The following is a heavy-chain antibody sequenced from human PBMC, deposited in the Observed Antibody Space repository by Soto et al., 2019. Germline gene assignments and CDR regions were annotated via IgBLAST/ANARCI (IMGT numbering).Heavy chain of an antibody. CDR3: AKGPYYDILTGYYNWNDNYFDP. D-gene: IGHD3-9*01. Sequence: GGSLRLSCAASGFTFSSYVMSWVRQAPGKGLEWVSAISGSGGSTYYADSVKGRFTISRDNSKNTLYLQMNSLRAEDTAVYYCAKGPYYDILTGYYNWNDNYFDPWGPGALVTVSS. CDR2: ISGSGGST. CDR1: GFTFSSYV. J-gene: IGHJ5*02. V-gene: IGHV3-23*01.